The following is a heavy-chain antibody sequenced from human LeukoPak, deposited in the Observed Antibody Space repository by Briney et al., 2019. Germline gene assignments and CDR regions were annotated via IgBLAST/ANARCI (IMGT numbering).Heavy chain of an antibody. D-gene: IGHD4-17*01. Sequence: SETLSLTCTVSGGSISSGDYYWSWIRQPPGKGLEWIGYIYYSGSTYYNPSLKNRVTISVDTSKNQFSLKLSSVTAADTAVYYCARAPGSYGDYGPFDYWGQGTLVTVSS. V-gene: IGHV4-30-4*08. CDR1: GGSISSGDYY. CDR3: ARAPGSYGDYGPFDY. J-gene: IGHJ4*02. CDR2: IYYSGST.